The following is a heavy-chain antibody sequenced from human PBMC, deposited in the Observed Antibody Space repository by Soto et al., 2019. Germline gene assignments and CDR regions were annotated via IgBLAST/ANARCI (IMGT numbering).Heavy chain of an antibody. Sequence: SGTLSPPRTVSGGSISRGGFYRSWIRQHPGKGPGGVGYIYYSGSTYYNPSLKSRVTISVDTSKNQFSLKLSSVTAADTAVYYCARVGRRRYCSGGSCPRGGAFDIWGQGTMVTVSS. CDR2: IYYSGST. J-gene: IGHJ3*02. CDR3: ARVGRRRYCSGGSCPRGGAFDI. CDR1: GGSISRGGFY. D-gene: IGHD2-15*01. V-gene: IGHV4-31*03.